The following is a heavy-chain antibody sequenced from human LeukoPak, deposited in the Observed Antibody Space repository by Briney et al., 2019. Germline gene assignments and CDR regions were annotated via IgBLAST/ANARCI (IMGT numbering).Heavy chain of an antibody. V-gene: IGHV3-66*01. D-gene: IGHD6-13*01. CDR3: ARVEAAAGTMYAFDI. Sequence: GGSLRLSCAASGFTVSSNYMSWVRQAPGKGLEWVSVIYSGGSTYYADSLKGRFTISRDNSKNTLYLQMNSLRAEDTAVYYCARVEAAAGTMYAFDIWGQGTMVTVSS. CDR1: GFTVSSNY. CDR2: IYSGGST. J-gene: IGHJ3*02.